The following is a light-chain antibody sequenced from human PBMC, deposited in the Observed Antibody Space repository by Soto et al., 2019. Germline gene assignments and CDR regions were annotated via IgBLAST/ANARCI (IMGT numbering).Light chain of an antibody. J-gene: IGLJ2*01. V-gene: IGLV3-21*02. Sequence: SYELTQPPSVSVAPGQTARLTCGGSNIGSKTVHWYQQKPGQAPVLVVYDDADRPSGIPERFSGSNSGNTAALTISGVEAGHEADYYCQVWDANTDHVVFGGGTKLTVL. CDR3: QVWDANTDHVV. CDR2: DDA. CDR1: NIGSKT.